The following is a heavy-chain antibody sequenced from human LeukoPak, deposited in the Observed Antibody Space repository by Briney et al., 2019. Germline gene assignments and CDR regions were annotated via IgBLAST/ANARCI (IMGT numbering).Heavy chain of an antibody. D-gene: IGHD3-10*02. CDR1: GFTFSSYE. V-gene: IGHV3-48*03. J-gene: IGHJ6*04. CDR2: ISSSGSTI. CDR3: AGLGITMIGGV. Sequence: PGGPLRLSCAASGFTFSSYEMNWVRQAPGKGLEWVSYISSSGSTIYYADSVKGRFTISRDNAKNSLCLQMNSLRAEDTAVYYCAGLGITMIGGVWGKGTTVTISS.